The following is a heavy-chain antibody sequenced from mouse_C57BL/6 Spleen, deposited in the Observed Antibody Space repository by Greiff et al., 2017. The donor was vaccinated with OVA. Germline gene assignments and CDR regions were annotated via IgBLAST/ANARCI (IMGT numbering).Heavy chain of an antibody. CDR2: IYPGDGDT. V-gene: IGHV1-80*01. D-gene: IGHD2-5*01. Sequence: QVQLQQSGAELVKPGASVKISCKASGYAFSSYWMNWVKQRPGKGLEWIGQIYPGDGDTNYNGKFKGKATLTADKSSSTAYMQLSSLTSEDSAVYFCARDYYSNYEFAYWGQGTLVTVSA. CDR1: GYAFSSYW. CDR3: ARDYYSNYEFAY. J-gene: IGHJ3*01.